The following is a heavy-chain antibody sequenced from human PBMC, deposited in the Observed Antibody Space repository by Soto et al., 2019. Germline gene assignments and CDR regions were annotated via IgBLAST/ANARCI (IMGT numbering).Heavy chain of an antibody. Sequence: PAESLRLSCAASGFTFSSYAMSWVRQAPGKGLEWVSGISGSGDSTYYADSVKGRFTISRDNSKNRLYLQMNSLRAEDTAVYYCAMGYNYAPFDPWGQGTLVTVSS. CDR2: ISGSGDST. D-gene: IGHD5-18*01. V-gene: IGHV3-23*01. CDR3: AMGYNYAPFDP. CDR1: GFTFSSYA. J-gene: IGHJ5*02.